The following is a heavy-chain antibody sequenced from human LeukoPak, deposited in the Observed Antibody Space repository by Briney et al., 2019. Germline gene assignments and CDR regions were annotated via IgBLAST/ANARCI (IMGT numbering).Heavy chain of an antibody. CDR1: GGSISSYY. CDR2: IYCSGST. Sequence: SETLSLTCTVSGGSISSYYWSWIRQPPGKGLEWIGYIYCSGSTNYNPSLKSRVTISVDTSKNQFSLKLSSVTAAYTAVYYCARATRLTRYCSSTSCYPPSGLDVWGQGTTVTVSS. V-gene: IGHV4-59*01. J-gene: IGHJ6*02. D-gene: IGHD2-2*01. CDR3: ARATRLTRYCSSTSCYPPSGLDV.